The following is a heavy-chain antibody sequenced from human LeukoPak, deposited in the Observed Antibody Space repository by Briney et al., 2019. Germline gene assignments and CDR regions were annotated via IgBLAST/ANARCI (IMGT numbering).Heavy chain of an antibody. J-gene: IGHJ4*02. V-gene: IGHV4-59*12. Sequence: PSETLSLTCTVSDDSISDYYRGWIRQPPGKGLEWIGYIYHSGSTYYNPSLKSRVTISVDRSKNQFSLKLSSVTAADTAVYYCASRFLEWFPDYWGQGTLVTVSS. CDR2: IYHSGST. CDR3: ASRFLEWFPDY. D-gene: IGHD3-3*01. CDR1: DDSISDYY.